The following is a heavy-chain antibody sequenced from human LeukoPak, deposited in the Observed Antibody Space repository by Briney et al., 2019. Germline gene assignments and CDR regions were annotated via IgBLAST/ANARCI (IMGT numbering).Heavy chain of an antibody. CDR1: GGSITSSNYY. CDR2: IYYSGST. V-gene: IGHV4-39*01. Sequence: PSETLSLTCTVSGGSITSSNYYWAWIRQPPGKGLEWVGTIYYSGSTYYSPCLKSRVTISVDTSKNQFSLKLSSVTAADTAVYYCAKLPTDYYGSGSPDGWGRGTLVTVSS. D-gene: IGHD3-10*01. J-gene: IGHJ4*02. CDR3: AKLPTDYYGSGSPDG.